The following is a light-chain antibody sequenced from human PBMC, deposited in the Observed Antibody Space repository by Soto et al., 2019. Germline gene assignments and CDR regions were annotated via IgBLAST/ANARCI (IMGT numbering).Light chain of an antibody. CDR3: SSYSSSSTRLV. CDR2: DVN. J-gene: IGLJ3*02. Sequence: QSVLTQPASVSGSPGQSITISCTGTSSDVGGYNYVSWYQHHPDKAPKLMIYDVNNRPSGVSNRFSGSKSGNTASLTISGLQAADEAAYSCSSYSSSSTRLVFDGGTKLTVL. CDR1: SSDVGGYNY. V-gene: IGLV2-14*03.